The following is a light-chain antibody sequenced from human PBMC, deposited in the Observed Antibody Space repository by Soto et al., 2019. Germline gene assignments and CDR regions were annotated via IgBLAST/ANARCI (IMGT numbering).Light chain of an antibody. Sequence: VLTQSPATLSLSPGERATLSCRASQNVSPTYLAWYQQKPGQAPRLLIYGASTRATGVPDRFSGSGSGTDFTRVISRLEPEDFALYYCQHYDKSPMWTFGQGTKVE. V-gene: IGKV3-20*01. CDR1: QNVSPTY. CDR3: QHYDKSPMWT. CDR2: GAS. J-gene: IGKJ1*01.